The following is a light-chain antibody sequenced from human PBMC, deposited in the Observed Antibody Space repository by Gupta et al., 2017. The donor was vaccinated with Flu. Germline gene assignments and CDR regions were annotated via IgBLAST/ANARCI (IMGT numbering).Light chain of an antibody. Sequence: EIVMTQSPATLSVSPEERATLSCRASQSISSNLAWYQQKPGQAPRLLIHGASTRATGIPARFSGSGSGTEFTLTISSLQSEDFAVYYCLQYNNWPPWTFGQGTKVEI. CDR2: GAS. CDR3: LQYNNWPPWT. J-gene: IGKJ1*01. V-gene: IGKV3-15*01. CDR1: QSISSN.